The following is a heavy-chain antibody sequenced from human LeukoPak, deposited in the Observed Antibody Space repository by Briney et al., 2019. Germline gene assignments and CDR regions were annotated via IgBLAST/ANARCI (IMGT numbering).Heavy chain of an antibody. Sequence: GGSLRRSCAAPGFTFSSNEMNWVRQAPGKGLEWASYISSGGRTIYYADSVKGRFTISRDSAKNSLYLQMNSLRAEDTAVYYCARGGPDSSGYYHSISDWGQGTLVTVSS. CDR1: GFTFSSNE. CDR2: ISSGGRTI. CDR3: ARGGPDSSGYYHSISD. D-gene: IGHD3-22*01. J-gene: IGHJ4*02. V-gene: IGHV3-48*03.